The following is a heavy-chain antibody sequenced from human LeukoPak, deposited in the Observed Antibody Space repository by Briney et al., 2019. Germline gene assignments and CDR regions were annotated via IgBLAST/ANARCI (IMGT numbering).Heavy chain of an antibody. CDR2: IYHSGST. V-gene: IGHV4-4*02. D-gene: IGHD6-19*01. J-gene: IGHJ5*02. CDR3: ARERDSGWSEGSGGWFDP. Sequence: SETLSLTCAVSGGSISSSNWWSWVRQPPGKGLEWIGEIYHSGSTNYNPSLKSRVTISVDTSKNQFSLKLSSVTAADTAVYYCARERDSGWSEGSGGWFDPWGQGTLVTVSS. CDR1: GGSISSSNW.